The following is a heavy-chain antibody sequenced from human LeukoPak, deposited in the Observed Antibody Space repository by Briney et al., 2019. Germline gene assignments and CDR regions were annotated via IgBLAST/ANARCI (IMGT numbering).Heavy chain of an antibody. J-gene: IGHJ4*02. CDR2: IYYSGST. Sequence: KASETLSLTCTVSGGSISSSSYYWGWIRQPPGKGLEWIGSIYYSGSTYYNPSLKSRVTISVDTSKNQFSLKLSSVTAADTAVYYCARTIAVAGYYFDYWGQGTLVTVSS. CDR3: ARTIAVAGYYFDY. V-gene: IGHV4-39*01. CDR1: GGSISSSSYY. D-gene: IGHD6-19*01.